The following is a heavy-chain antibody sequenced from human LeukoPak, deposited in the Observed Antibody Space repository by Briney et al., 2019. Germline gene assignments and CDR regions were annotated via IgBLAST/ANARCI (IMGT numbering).Heavy chain of an antibody. V-gene: IGHV4-34*01. CDR2: INHSGGT. J-gene: IGHJ4*02. Sequence: SETLSLTCAVYGGSFSGYYWSWIRQPPGKGLEWIGEINHSGGTKYNPSLKSRVTISVDTSKNQFSLKLNSVTAADTAVYFCARRSYSAAYWKHFDYWGQGTLATVSS. CDR1: GGSFSGYY. CDR3: ARRSYSAAYWKHFDY. D-gene: IGHD1-1*01.